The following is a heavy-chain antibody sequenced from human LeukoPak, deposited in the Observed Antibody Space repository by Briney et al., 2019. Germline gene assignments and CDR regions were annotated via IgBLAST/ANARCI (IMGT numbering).Heavy chain of an antibody. V-gene: IGHV3-11*03. CDR3: AGHPIGSLAFYY. CDR1: GFSLSDYY. CDR2: ISSSGRHT. Sequence: GRSLRLSCVASGFSLSDYYMSWIRQAPGKGLEWVSYISSSGRHTNYADSVTGRFTITKKNTKKSLHLQMNRRGAEDAAVFYCAGHPIGSLAFYYWGRGPLVT. D-gene: IGHD1-26*01. J-gene: IGHJ4*02.